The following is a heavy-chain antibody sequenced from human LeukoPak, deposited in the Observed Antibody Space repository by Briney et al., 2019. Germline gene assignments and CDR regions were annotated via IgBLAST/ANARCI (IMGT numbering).Heavy chain of an antibody. CDR1: GFTFTNYA. Sequence: GGSLRLSCAAFGFTFTNYALSWVRQAPGRGLEWVATISGSGGTTYYADSVKGRFIISRDNSKKMLYLQMNTLRADDTAVYYCARLYTGGFDYWGQGTLVTVSS. V-gene: IGHV3-23*01. J-gene: IGHJ4*02. D-gene: IGHD2-2*02. CDR3: ARLYTGGFDY. CDR2: ISGSGGTT.